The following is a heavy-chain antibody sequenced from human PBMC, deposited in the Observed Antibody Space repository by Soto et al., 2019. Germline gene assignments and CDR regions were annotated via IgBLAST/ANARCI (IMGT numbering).Heavy chain of an antibody. D-gene: IGHD3-10*01. J-gene: IGHJ5*02. Sequence: QVQLVESGGGVVQPGRSLRLSCAASGFTFSSYGMHWVRQAPGKGLEWVAVISYDGSNKYYADSVKGRFTISRDNSKNTLYLQMNSLRAEDTAVYYCAKRVYYGSGSYYNWSDPWGQGTLVTVSS. CDR3: AKRVYYGSGSYYNWSDP. CDR2: ISYDGSNK. CDR1: GFTFSSYG. V-gene: IGHV3-30*18.